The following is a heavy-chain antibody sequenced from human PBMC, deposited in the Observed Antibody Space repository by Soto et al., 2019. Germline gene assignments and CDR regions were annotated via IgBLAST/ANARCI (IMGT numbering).Heavy chain of an antibody. CDR2: IAPFSGDV. D-gene: IGHD1-26*01. V-gene: IGHV1-45*02. J-gene: IGHJ4*02. CDR3: ASGGAGSGPFTWELPDH. Sequence: QMQLVQSGAEVTKTGSSVTVSCQALGNTFSYRYLHWVRQAPGQALEWMGWIAPFSGDVHYAQKFQESVTLTRDRSINTAYMRMSSLRSEETAIYFCASGGAGSGPFTWELPDHWGQGTLVTVPS. CDR1: GNTFSYRY.